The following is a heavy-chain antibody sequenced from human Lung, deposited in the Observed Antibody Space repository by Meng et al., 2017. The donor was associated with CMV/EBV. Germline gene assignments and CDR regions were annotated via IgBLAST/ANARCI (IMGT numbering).Heavy chain of an antibody. D-gene: IGHD6-19*01. V-gene: IGHV3-69-1*01. Sequence: GESLKISCAASGFRFSGYYMTWIRQAPGKGLEWVSYISSSYAVDYADSLKGRFTISRDNAKNSLYLQMNSLRAEDTAVYYWARVLLDVRGWYYQGMDVWGQGXTVTVSS. J-gene: IGHJ6*02. CDR2: ISSSYAV. CDR1: GFRFSGYY. CDR3: ARVLLDVRGWYYQGMDV.